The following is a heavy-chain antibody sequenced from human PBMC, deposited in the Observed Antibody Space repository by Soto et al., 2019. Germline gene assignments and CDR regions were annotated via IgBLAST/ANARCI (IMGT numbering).Heavy chain of an antibody. Sequence: ASVKVSCKASGYTLTGYYMHWVRQAPGQGLEWMGWVNPNSGGTNYAQKFQGRVTMTRDTSISTAYMELSRLRSDDTAVYYCARRGVEMATPFDYWGQGTLVTVSS. CDR1: GYTLTGYY. J-gene: IGHJ4*02. CDR2: VNPNSGGT. D-gene: IGHD5-12*01. V-gene: IGHV1-2*02. CDR3: ARRGVEMATPFDY.